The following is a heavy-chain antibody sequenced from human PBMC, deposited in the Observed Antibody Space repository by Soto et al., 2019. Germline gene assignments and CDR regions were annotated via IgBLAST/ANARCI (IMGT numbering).Heavy chain of an antibody. CDR2: IYYSGIT. CDR3: ARLTFLTSYYSMDV. J-gene: IGHJ6*03. D-gene: IGHD3-10*01. V-gene: IGHV4-59*01. CDR1: GGAISSYY. Sequence: SETLSLTCTVSGGAISSYYWSLIRQPPGKGLEWIGYIYYSGITNYNPSLKSRATISVDTSKNQFSLKLSSVTAADTAVYYCARLTFLTSYYSMDVSGKGPTVTVSS.